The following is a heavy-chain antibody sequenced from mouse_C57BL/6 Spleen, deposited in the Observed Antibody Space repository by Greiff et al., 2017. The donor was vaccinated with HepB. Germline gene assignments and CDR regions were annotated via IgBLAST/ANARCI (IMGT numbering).Heavy chain of an antibody. V-gene: IGHV5-4*01. CDR3: AREGRQLRLRNAMDY. D-gene: IGHD3-2*02. J-gene: IGHJ4*01. CDR2: ISDGGSYT. CDR1: GFTFSSYA. Sequence: DVQLVESGGGLVKPGGSLKLSCAASGFTFSSYAMSWVRQTPEKRLEWVATISDGGSYTYYPDNVKGRFTISRDNAKNNLYLQMSHLKSEDTAMYYCAREGRQLRLRNAMDYWGQGTSVTVSS.